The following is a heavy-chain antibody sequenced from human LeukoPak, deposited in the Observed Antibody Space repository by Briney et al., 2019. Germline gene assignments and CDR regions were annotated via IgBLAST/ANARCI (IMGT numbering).Heavy chain of an antibody. J-gene: IGHJ4*02. CDR1: GFTFRSYA. CDR3: AKDIGGSGAY. CDR2: VGGSGGDT. V-gene: IGHV3-23*01. Sequence: GGSLRLSCAASGFTFRSYAMSWVRQAPGKGLEWVSAVGGSGGDTYYADSVKGRFTISRDNSKNTVYLQMNSLRAEDTAIYYCAKDIGGSGAYWGQGTLVTVSS. D-gene: IGHD3-16*01.